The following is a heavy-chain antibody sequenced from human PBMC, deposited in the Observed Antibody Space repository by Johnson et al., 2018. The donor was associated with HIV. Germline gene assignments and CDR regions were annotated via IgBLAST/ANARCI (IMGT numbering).Heavy chain of an antibody. CDR2: ISWDGGST. V-gene: IGHV3-43*01. D-gene: IGHD3-22*01. Sequence: VQLVESGGVVVQPGGSLRLSCAASGFTFDDYTMHWVRQAPGKGLEWVSLISWDGGSTYYADSVKGRFTISRDNSKNSLYLQMNSLRTEDTALYYCAKDIEDSSGYYGAFDIWGQGTMVTVSS. CDR1: GFTFDDYT. CDR3: AKDIEDSSGYYGAFDI. J-gene: IGHJ3*02.